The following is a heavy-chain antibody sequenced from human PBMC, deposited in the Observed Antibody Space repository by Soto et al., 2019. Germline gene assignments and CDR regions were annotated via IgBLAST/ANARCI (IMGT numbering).Heavy chain of an antibody. Sequence: QVQLVESGGGVVQPGRSLRLSCAASGFTFSSYVMHWVRQAPGKGLEWVTVISHDGINKYYADSVKGRFTISRDNSKNTLYLQMNSRIADDTAVYYCARPGDYSAFDIWGQGTMVTVSS. CDR2: ISHDGINK. CDR1: GFTFSSYV. D-gene: IGHD4-17*01. CDR3: ARPGDYSAFDI. V-gene: IGHV3-30-3*01. J-gene: IGHJ3*02.